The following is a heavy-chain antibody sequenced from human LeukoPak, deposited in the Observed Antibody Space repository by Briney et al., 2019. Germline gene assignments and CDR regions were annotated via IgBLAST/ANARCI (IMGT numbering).Heavy chain of an antibody. Sequence: GGSLRLSCAASGFTFSSYGMHWVRHGPGKGLEWVAVISHDGSDKNYADSVKGRFTISRDNSKNTLYLQMNSLRGEDTAVYYCAKEDCSGGSCYWGQGTLVTVSS. CDR2: ISHDGSDK. CDR1: GFTFSSYG. J-gene: IGHJ4*02. CDR3: AKEDCSGGSCY. V-gene: IGHV3-30*18. D-gene: IGHD2-15*01.